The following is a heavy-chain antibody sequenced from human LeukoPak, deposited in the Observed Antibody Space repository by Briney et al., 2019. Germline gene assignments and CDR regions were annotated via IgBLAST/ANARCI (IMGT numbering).Heavy chain of an antibody. CDR3: ARVGYYYGSGIGYFDL. CDR1: GGSFSGYY. CDR2: INHSGST. D-gene: IGHD3-10*01. J-gene: IGHJ2*01. V-gene: IGHV4-34*01. Sequence: SETLSLTCAVYGGSFSGYYWSWIRQPPGKGLEWIGEINHSGSTNYNPSLKSRVTISVDTSKNQFSLKLSSVTAADTAVYYCARVGYYYGSGIGYFDLWGRGTLVTVSS.